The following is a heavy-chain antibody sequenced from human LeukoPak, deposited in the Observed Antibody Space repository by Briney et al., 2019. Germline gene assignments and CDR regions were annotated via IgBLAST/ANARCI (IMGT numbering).Heavy chain of an antibody. CDR2: INQDGSEK. J-gene: IGHJ3*02. CDR1: GFTISSHW. Sequence: GGSLRLSCAASGFTISSHWMTWVRQTPGKGLEWVAHINQDGSEKNCVDSVTGRFTISRDNAKNPLYLQLNSLRAEDTALYYCARGHYGLDIWGQGTMVTVSS. CDR3: ARGHYGLDI. D-gene: IGHD4-17*01. V-gene: IGHV3-7*01.